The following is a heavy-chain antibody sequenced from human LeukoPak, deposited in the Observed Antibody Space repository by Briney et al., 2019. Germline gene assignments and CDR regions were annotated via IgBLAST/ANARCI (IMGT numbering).Heavy chain of an antibody. CDR2: IIGNAADK. D-gene: IGHD3-16*02. CDR3: VKDRVPDGRYSVDY. V-gene: IGHV3-23*01. Sequence: GSLRLSCTASGFTFSTYAMNWVRQAPGKGLEWVSVIIGNAADKAYADSVKGRFTISRDNSKNTLYLQMNSLTVEDTAVYYCVKDRVPDGRYSVDYWGQGTLVTVSS. J-gene: IGHJ4*02. CDR1: GFTFSTYA.